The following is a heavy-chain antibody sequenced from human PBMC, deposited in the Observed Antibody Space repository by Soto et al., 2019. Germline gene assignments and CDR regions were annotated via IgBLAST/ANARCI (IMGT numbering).Heavy chain of an antibody. CDR3: ARDLRTLYGMDV. J-gene: IGHJ6*02. CDR1: GFTVSSNY. CDR2: IYSGDTT. V-gene: IGHV3-53*01. Sequence: EVQLVESGGGLIQPGGSLRLSCAASGFTVSSNYMSWVRQAPGKGLEWVSVIYSGDTTYYADSVKGRFTTSGDNSKNTLYLQMNSLRAEDTAVYYCARDLRTLYGMDVWGQGTTVTVSS.